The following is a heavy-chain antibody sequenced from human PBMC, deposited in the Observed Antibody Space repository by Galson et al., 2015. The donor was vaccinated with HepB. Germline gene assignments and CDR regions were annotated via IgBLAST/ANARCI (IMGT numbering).Heavy chain of an antibody. J-gene: IGHJ6*02. Sequence: SLRLSCAASGFTFSNAWMNWVRQAPGKGLEWVGRIKSKTDGGTTDYAAPVKGRFTISRDDSKNTLYLQMNSLKTEDTAVYYCTTDIIYPGLWFGELLFDYGMDVWGQGTTVTVSS. D-gene: IGHD3-10*01. V-gene: IGHV3-15*07. CDR1: GFTFSNAW. CDR2: IKSKTDGGTT. CDR3: TTDIIYPGLWFGELLFDYGMDV.